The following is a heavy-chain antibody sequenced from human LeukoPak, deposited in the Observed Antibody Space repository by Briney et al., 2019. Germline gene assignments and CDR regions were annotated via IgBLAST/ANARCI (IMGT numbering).Heavy chain of an antibody. CDR3: ARDPYGSGSYYYDY. J-gene: IGHJ4*02. CDR2: ISSSSGTI. CDR1: GFTLSSYS. D-gene: IGHD3-10*01. V-gene: IGHV3-48*01. Sequence: GGSLRLSCAASGFTLSSYSMNWVRQAPGKGLEWVSFISSSSGTIYYADSVKGRFTISRDNAKNSLYLQMNSLRAEDTAVYYCARDPYGSGSYYYDYWVQGTLVTVSS.